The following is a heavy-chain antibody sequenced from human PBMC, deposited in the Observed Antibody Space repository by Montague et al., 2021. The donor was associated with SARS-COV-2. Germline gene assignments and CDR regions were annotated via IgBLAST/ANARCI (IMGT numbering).Heavy chain of an antibody. Sequence: CAISGDSVARNSAAWKWIRQTPERGLEWLGRTYYRSKWYNDYAVSVKSRITINPDTFKNQISLQLNSVTPEDTAVYYCARTSASSDYWGQGTLVTVSS. CDR1: GDSVARNSAA. CDR3: ARTSASSDY. J-gene: IGHJ4*02. CDR2: TYYRSKWYN. V-gene: IGHV6-1*01. D-gene: IGHD1-26*01.